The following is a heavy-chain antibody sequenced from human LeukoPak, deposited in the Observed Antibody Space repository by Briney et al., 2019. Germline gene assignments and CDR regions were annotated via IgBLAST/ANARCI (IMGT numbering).Heavy chain of an antibody. CDR2: ISGSGVAT. J-gene: IGHJ4*02. V-gene: IGHV3-23*01. CDR1: GFTFSSYA. CDR3: AKDWGYSSSQGYYFDY. Sequence: GGSLRLSCAASGFTFSSYAVSWVRQAPGKGLEWVSSISGSGVATYSADSVKGRFTISRDDSKNTLYLQMNSLRAEDTAVYYCAKDWGYSSSQGYYFDYWGQGTLVTVSS. D-gene: IGHD6-13*01.